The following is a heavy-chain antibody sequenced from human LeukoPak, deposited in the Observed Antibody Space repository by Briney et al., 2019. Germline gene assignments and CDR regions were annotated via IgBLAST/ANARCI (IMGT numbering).Heavy chain of an antibody. D-gene: IGHD3-22*01. CDR3: ARTYYYDSSGYNWFDP. CDR1: GVSISSGGYS. CDR2: IYHSGST. J-gene: IGHJ5*02. V-gene: IGHV4-30-2*01. Sequence: SQTLSLTCAVSGVSISSGGYSWSWIRQPPGKGLEWIGYIYHSGSTYYNPSLKSRVTISVDRSKNQFSLKLSSVTAANTAVYYCARTYYYDSSGYNWFDPWGQGTLVTVSS.